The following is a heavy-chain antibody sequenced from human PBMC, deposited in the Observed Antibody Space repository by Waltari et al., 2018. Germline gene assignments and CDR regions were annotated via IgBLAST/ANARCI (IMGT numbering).Heavy chain of an antibody. Sequence: QVQLVQSGAEVKKPGSSVKVSCKASGGTFSSYAISWVRQAPGQWLEWMGGIIPIFGTANYAQKFQGRVTITADESTSTAYMELSSLRSEDTAVYYCARVYYSSSWYVQGDAEYFQHWGQGTLVTVSS. D-gene: IGHD6-13*01. V-gene: IGHV1-69*12. CDR3: ARVYYSSSWYVQGDAEYFQH. CDR1: GGTFSSYA. J-gene: IGHJ1*01. CDR2: IIPIFGTA.